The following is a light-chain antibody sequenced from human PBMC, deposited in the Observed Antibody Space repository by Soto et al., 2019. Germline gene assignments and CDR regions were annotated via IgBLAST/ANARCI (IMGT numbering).Light chain of an antibody. CDR3: GQGTPGAWT. Sequence: DVVMTKSPLSLSVTLGQPASISCRSSQGLVYSDGNTFLNWFHQRTGQSPRRLIYQVSNPDSGVPDRFSGSGSGSHDTVTMSREEAEDGGIYDCGQGTPGAWTFGQGTKVDIK. J-gene: IGKJ1*01. V-gene: IGKV2-30*01. CDR2: QVS. CDR1: QGLVYSDGNTF.